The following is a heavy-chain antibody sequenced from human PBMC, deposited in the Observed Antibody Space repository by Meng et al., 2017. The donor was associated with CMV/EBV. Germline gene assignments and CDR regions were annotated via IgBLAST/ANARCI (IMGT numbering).Heavy chain of an antibody. J-gene: IGHJ5*02. Sequence: QGRLVRSGAGVKNPGASGKVSCKASGYTFTSYYMHWGRQAPGQGLEWMGIINPSGGSTSYAQKFQGRVTMTRDTSTSTVYMELSSLRSEDTAVYYCAREEGIAARSDWFDPWGQGTLVTVSS. V-gene: IGHV1-46*01. D-gene: IGHD6-6*01. CDR3: AREEGIAARSDWFDP. CDR2: INPSGGST. CDR1: GYTFTSYY.